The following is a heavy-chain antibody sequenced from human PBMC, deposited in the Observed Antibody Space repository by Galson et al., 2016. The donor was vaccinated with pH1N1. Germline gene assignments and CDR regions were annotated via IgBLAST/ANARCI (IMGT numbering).Heavy chain of an antibody. CDR1: GFTFSTYW. CDR2: IKQDGSEK. Sequence: SLRLSCAASGFTFSTYWMHWVRHAPGSGLERVANIKQDGSEKYYLDSVKGRFTISRDNAKESLFLQMNSLRAEDTAVYYCAKGGLAPGDYWGQGTLVTVSS. CDR3: AKGGLAPGDY. J-gene: IGHJ4*02. D-gene: IGHD6-19*01. V-gene: IGHV3-7*01.